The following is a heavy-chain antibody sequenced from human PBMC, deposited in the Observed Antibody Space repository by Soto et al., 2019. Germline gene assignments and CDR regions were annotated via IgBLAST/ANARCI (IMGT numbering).Heavy chain of an antibody. CDR1: GFTFISYG. V-gene: IGHV3-33*01. CDR3: ARLREYSSSQERAQGGMYV. Sequence: QVQLVESGGGVVQPGRSLRLSCAASGFTFISYGMHWVRQAPGKGLEWVAVIWYDGSNKYYADSVKGRFTISRDNSKNPLYLHMNRLRAEDTAVYYCARLREYSSSQERAQGGMYVWGQGTTVTVSS. J-gene: IGHJ6*02. D-gene: IGHD6-13*01. CDR2: IWYDGSNK.